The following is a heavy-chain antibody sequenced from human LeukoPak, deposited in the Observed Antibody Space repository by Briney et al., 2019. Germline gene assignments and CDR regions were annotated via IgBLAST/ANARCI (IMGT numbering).Heavy chain of an antibody. V-gene: IGHV3-30*02. CDR3: VKGGDWDAFDI. D-gene: IGHD3-9*01. J-gene: IGHJ3*02. Sequence: GGSLRLSCAASGFSFSSYDIDWVRQAPGKGLEWVAFIRYDGSNKYYGDSVKGRVTISRDNSKNTLYLQMNSLRVEDTAVYYCVKGGDWDAFDIWGQGTMVTVSS. CDR1: GFSFSSYD. CDR2: IRYDGSNK.